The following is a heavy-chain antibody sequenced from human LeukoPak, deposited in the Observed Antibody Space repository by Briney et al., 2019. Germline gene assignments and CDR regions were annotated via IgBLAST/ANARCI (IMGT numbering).Heavy chain of an antibody. CDR3: ATISAQTFDI. V-gene: IGHV3-7*01. Sequence: GGSLRLSCVGSGFTFRSHWVNWVRQSPRKGLEWVAHIKPDGIDKYYVDSARGRFTVSRDNAKNSAFLQMNSLRAEDTAIYYCATISAQTFDIWGQGTLVSVSS. CDR1: GFTFRSHW. D-gene: IGHD5-24*01. CDR2: IKPDGIDK. J-gene: IGHJ3*02.